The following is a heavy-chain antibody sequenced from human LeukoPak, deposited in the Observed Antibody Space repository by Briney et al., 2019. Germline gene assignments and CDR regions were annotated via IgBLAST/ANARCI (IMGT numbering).Heavy chain of an antibody. CDR2: ISSSSSYI. J-gene: IGHJ5*02. V-gene: IGHV3-21*01. Sequence: GGSLRLSCAASGFTFSSYSMNWVRQAPGKGLEWVSSISSSSSYIYYADSVKGRFTISRDNAKNSLYLQMNSLRAEDTAVYYCARAPLNRLTIFGVVKEWSWFDPWGQGTLVTVSS. CDR3: ARAPLNRLTIFGVVKEWSWFDP. CDR1: GFTFSSYS. D-gene: IGHD3-3*01.